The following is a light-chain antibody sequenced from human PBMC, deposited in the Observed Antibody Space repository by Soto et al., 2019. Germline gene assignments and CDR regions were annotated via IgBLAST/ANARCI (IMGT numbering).Light chain of an antibody. J-gene: IGLJ2*01. CDR1: SSDVGGYNY. CDR2: EVS. CDR3: SSYAGSNIVV. V-gene: IGLV2-8*01. Sequence: QSALTQPPSASGSPGQSVTISCTGTSSDVGGYNYVSWYQQHPGKAPKLMIYEVSKRPSGVPDRFSGSKSGNTASLTVSGLQAEDEADYYCSSYAGSNIVVFGGGSMVTVL.